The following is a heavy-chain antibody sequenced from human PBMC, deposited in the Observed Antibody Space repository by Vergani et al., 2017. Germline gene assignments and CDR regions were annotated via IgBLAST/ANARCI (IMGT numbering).Heavy chain of an antibody. J-gene: IGHJ1*01. Sequence: VQLVESGGGVVQPGRSLRLSCAASGFTFSSYGMHWVRQAPGKGLEWVSAISGSGGSTYYADSVKGRFTISRDNSKNTLYLQMNSLRAEDTAVYYCAKTPYYDYIWGSPEYFQHWGQGTLVTVSS. V-gene: IGHV3-23*04. CDR2: ISGSGGST. CDR3: AKTPYYDYIWGSPEYFQH. D-gene: IGHD3-16*01. CDR1: GFTFSSYG.